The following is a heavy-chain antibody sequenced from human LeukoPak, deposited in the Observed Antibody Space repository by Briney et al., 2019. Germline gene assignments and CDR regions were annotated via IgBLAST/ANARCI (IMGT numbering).Heavy chain of an antibody. V-gene: IGHV3-21*01. J-gene: IGHJ4*02. CDR1: GFKFETYN. Sequence: GGSLRRSCAASGFKFETYNFNWVRQAPGKGLEWVATIRSYSSYIHYGDSVKGRFTISRDNAKNSLYLQMNSLRAEDTAVYYCARVGWLQLQDYWGQGTLVTVSS. CDR2: IRSYSSYI. D-gene: IGHD5-24*01. CDR3: ARVGWLQLQDY.